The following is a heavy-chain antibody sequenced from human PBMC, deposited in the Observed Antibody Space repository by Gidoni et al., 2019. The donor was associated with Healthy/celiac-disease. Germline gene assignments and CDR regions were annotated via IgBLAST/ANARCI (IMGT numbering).Heavy chain of an antibody. Sequence: QVQLVQSVAEVKKPGAAVKVSCKASGYTFTSYDINWVRQATGQGLEWMGWMNPNSGNTGYAQKFQGRVTMTRNTSISTAYMELSSLRSEDTAVYYCARGRSIAASYNWFDPWGQGTLVTVSS. CDR1: GYTFTSYD. CDR2: MNPNSGNT. D-gene: IGHD6-6*01. CDR3: ARGRSIAASYNWFDP. V-gene: IGHV1-8*01. J-gene: IGHJ5*02.